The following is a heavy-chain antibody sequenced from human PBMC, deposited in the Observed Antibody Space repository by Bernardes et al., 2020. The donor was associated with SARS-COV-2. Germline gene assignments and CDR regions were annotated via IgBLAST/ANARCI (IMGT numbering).Heavy chain of an antibody. Sequence: ASVTVSCKASGYTFTSYGISWVRQAPGQGLEWMGWISAYNGNTNYAQKLQGRVTITTDTSTSTAYMELRSLRSYDTAVYYCGRARGSTDGIAAGGTVWFDPWGKGTRVTVSS. CDR3: GRARGSTDGIAAGGTVWFDP. V-gene: IGHV1-18*01. CDR1: GYTFTSYG. J-gene: IGHJ5*02. D-gene: IGHD6-13*01. CDR2: ISAYNGNT.